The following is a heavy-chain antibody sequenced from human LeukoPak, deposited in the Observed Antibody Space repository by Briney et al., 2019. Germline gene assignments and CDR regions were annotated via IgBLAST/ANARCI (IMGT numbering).Heavy chain of an antibody. D-gene: IGHD2-15*01. Sequence: SETLSLTCAVYGGSFSGYYWSWIRQPPGKGLEWIGEINHRGSTNYNPSLKSRVTVSLDTSKNQFSLRLSSVTAADTAVYYCARAPGAALDWGQGTLVTVSS. CDR2: INHRGST. CDR3: ARAPGAALD. V-gene: IGHV4-34*01. J-gene: IGHJ4*02. CDR1: GGSFSGYY.